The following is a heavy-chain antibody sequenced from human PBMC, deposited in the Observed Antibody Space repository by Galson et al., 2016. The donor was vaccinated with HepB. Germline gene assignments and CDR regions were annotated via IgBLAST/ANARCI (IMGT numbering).Heavy chain of an antibody. CDR2: ICGSCPDI. V-gene: IGHV3-23*01. CDR3: ARVRGDYGGTYDS. CDR1: GFTFKDYG. Sequence: SLRLSCAASGFTFKDYGMTWVRQVPGKGLEWVSTICGSCPDIDYADSVRGRFTISRDNSNNMLYLQMNNLRGADTAVYYCARVRGDYGGTYDSWGQGTLVTVAS. D-gene: IGHD4-23*01. J-gene: IGHJ4*02.